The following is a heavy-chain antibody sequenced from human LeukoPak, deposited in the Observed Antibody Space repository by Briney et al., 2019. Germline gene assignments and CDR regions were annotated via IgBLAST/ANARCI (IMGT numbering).Heavy chain of an antibody. V-gene: IGHV1-69*05. Sequence: SVKVSCKASGGTFSSYAISWVRQAPGQGLEWMGGIIPIFGTANYAQKFQGRVTITTDESTSTAYMELSSLRSEDTAVYYCASWEKYCSGGSXTDXWGQGXLVTV. D-gene: IGHD2-15*01. CDR2: IIPIFGTA. CDR3: ASWEKYCSGGSXTDX. CDR1: GGTFSSYA. J-gene: IGHJ1*01.